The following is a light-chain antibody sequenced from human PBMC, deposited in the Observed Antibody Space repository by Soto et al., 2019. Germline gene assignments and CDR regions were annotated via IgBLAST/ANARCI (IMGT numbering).Light chain of an antibody. CDR3: QQYNSYSLT. CDR1: QSISSW. J-gene: IGKJ1*01. Sequence: NPICQSPATLSASVGDRVTITCRASQSISSWLAWYQQKPGKAPKLLIYKASSLESGVPSRFSGSGSGTEFTLTISSLQPDDFATYYCQQYNSYSLTFGQGTKVDI. CDR2: KAS. V-gene: IGKV1-5*03.